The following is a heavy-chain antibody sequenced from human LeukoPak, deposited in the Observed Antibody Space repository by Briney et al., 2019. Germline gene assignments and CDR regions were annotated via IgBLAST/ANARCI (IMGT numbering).Heavy chain of an antibody. V-gene: IGHV3-23*01. CDR3: AKSSAAARAYYFDY. CDR2: ISGSGGST. CDR1: GLTFSSYA. J-gene: IGHJ4*02. D-gene: IGHD6-25*01. Sequence: GGSLRLSCAASGLTFSSYAMSWVRQAPGKWLEWVSAISGSGGSTYYADSVKGRFTISRDNSKNTLYLQMNSLRAEDTAVYYCAKSSAAARAYYFDYWGQGTLVTVSS.